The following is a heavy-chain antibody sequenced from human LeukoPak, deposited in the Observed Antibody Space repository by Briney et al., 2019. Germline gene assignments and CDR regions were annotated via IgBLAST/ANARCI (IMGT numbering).Heavy chain of an antibody. J-gene: IGHJ4*02. Sequence: SETLSLTCAVYGGSFSGYYWSWIRQPPGKGLEWIGEINPSGSTNYNPSLKSRVTISVDTSKNQFSLKLSSVTAADTAVYYCARRVVEQQLVGCFDYWGQGTLVTVSS. CDR2: INPSGST. D-gene: IGHD6-13*01. CDR1: GGSFSGYY. V-gene: IGHV4-34*01. CDR3: ARRVVEQQLVGCFDY.